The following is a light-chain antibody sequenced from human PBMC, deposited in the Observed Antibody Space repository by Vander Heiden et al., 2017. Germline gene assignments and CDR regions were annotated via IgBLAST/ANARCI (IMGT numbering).Light chain of an antibody. CDR2: EDN. CDR1: ALPKKY. J-gene: IGLJ3*02. V-gene: IGLV3-10*01. CDR3: YSTDSSGNHRV. Sequence: SYELTQQPSVSVSPGQTATITCSGDALPKKYAYWFQQRSGQAPVLVIYEDNKRPSGIPERFSGSSSATMATLTISGAQVDDEADYYCYSTDSSGNHRVFGGGTKLTVL.